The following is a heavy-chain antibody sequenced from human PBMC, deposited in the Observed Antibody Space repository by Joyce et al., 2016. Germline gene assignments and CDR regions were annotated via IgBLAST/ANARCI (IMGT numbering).Heavy chain of an antibody. CDR2: IIPMFGTT. J-gene: IGHJ5*02. V-gene: IGHV1-69*06. CDR1: GGTFSNYA. CDR3: ARGGRGANRYNWFDP. Sequence: QVQLVQSGAEVKKPGSSVKVSCEASGGTFSNYAISWVRQAPGQGLEWRGGIIPMFGTTNYAQKFQGRGAIIADKSTSTVYMELSSRRPEDTAVYYCARGGRGANRYNWFDPWGQGVLVTVSS. D-gene: IGHD3-16*01.